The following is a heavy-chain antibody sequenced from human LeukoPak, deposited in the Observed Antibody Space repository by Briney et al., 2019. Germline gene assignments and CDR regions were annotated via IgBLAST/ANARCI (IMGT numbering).Heavy chain of an antibody. CDR1: GYTFTGYY. J-gene: IGHJ4*02. V-gene: IGHV1-2*02. D-gene: IGHD3-22*01. CDR3: ARWDYYDSSGAAFYFDY. Sequence: ASVKVSCKASGYTFTGYYMHWVRQAPGQGLEWMGWINPNSGGTNYAQKFQGRVTMTRDTSISTAYMELSRLRSDDTAVYYCARWDYYDSSGAAFYFDYWGQGTLVTVSS. CDR2: INPNSGGT.